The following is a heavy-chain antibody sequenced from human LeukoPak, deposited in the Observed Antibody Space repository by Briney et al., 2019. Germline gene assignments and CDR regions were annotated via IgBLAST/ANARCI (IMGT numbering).Heavy chain of an antibody. CDR2: ISGSGGST. J-gene: IGHJ6*02. CDR3: AKVCEPRDYYGMDV. V-gene: IGHV3-23*01. Sequence: GGSLRLSCAASGFTFSSYAMSWVRQAPGKGLEWVSAISGSGGSTYYADSVKGRFTISRDNSKNTLYLQMNSLRAEDTAVYYCAKVCEPRDYYGMDVWGQGTTVTVSS. CDR1: GFTFSSYA.